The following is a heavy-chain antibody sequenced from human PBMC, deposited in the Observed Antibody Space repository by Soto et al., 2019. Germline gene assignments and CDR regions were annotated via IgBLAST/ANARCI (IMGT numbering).Heavy chain of an antibody. CDR1: GYTLTNYA. CDR2: IDPGSGNP. Sequence: QVQLVQSGAEVKKPGDSVRVSCKASGYTLTNYAIHWVRQAAGQRLEWLAWIDPGSGNPTYSQKFQGRTTLSRDNSASTFYMDLSSLTSEDTAVYFCTRDLNGGNPFDYWGQGTLVTVSS. J-gene: IGHJ4*02. D-gene: IGHD2-8*01. CDR3: TRDLNGGNPFDY. V-gene: IGHV1-3*01.